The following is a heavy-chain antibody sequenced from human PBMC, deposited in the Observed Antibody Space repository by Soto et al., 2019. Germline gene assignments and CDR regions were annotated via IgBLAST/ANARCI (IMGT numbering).Heavy chain of an antibody. D-gene: IGHD4-17*01. CDR2: IRSKANNYAT. J-gene: IGHJ4*02. CDR3: TRGYGYYGRYY. Sequence: EVQLVESGGGLVQPGESLKLSCAVSGFTFSGSAMHLVRQSSGKGLEWVGRIRSKANNYATAYAASVKGRFTISSDDSKNTAYLQMNRMKREDTAVYYCTRGYGYYGRYYWGQETLVTVSS. V-gene: IGHV3-73*01. CDR1: GFTFSGSA.